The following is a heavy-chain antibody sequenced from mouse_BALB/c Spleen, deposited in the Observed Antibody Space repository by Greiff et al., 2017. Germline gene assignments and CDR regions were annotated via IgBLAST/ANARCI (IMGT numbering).Heavy chain of an antibody. J-gene: IGHJ3*01. CDR1: GFTFSNYW. CDR2: IRLKSNNYAT. V-gene: IGHV6-6*02. Sequence: EVQLVESGGGLVQPGGSMKLSCVASGFTFSNYWMNWVRQSPEKGLEWVAEIRLKSNNYATHYAESVKGRFTISRDDSKSSVYLQMNNLRAEDTGIYYCTRRGQGAYWGQGTLVTVSA. CDR3: TRRGQGAY. D-gene: IGHD3-3*01.